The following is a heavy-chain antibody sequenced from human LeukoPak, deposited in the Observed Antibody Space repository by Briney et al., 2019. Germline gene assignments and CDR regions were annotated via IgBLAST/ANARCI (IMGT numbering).Heavy chain of an antibody. CDR2: IYYRRSP. V-gene: IGHV4-39*07. CDR3: ARDPYQLLGLSWLDT. J-gene: IGHJ5*02. Sequence: SETLSLTRTVSGGPISSTHYYWGRIRQPPGKGLEWIGSIYYRRSPYYNPSLKSQGTISVDTSKNQFSLKLSSVTAADTAVYYCARDPYQLLGLSWLDTWGQGNLVTVSS. D-gene: IGHD2-2*01. CDR1: GGPISSTHYY.